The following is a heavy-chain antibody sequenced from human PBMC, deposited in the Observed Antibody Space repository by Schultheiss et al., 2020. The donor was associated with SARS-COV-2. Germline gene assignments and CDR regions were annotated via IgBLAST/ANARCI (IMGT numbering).Heavy chain of an antibody. CDR1: AFTFRSYA. V-gene: IGHV3-23*01. CDR2: ISGNGGST. J-gene: IGHJ6*02. CDR3: AKVTGRNPSYYYYGMDV. D-gene: IGHD1-14*01. Sequence: GGSLRLSCAASAFTFRSYAMSWVRQAPGMGLEWVSSISGNGGSTYYADSVEGRFTISRDNSKNTLYVQMNTLRAEDTAIYYCAKVTGRNPSYYYYGMDVWGQGTTVTVSS.